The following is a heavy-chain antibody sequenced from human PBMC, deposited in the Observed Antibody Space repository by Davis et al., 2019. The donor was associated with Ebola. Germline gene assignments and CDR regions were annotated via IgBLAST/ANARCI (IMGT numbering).Heavy chain of an antibody. J-gene: IGHJ3*02. V-gene: IGHV1-46*03. CDR3: TTPGGQDSGYDVFDI. CDR2: INPNDGRT. CDR1: GDTLTSYA. D-gene: IGHD5-12*01. Sequence: AASVKVSCKAVGDTLTSYAMTWVRQAPRQGLEWMGMINPNDGRTIYAQKFQGRVTVTRDTSTTTVYMDLSSLRSEDTALYYCTTPGGQDSGYDVFDIWGQGTMVTVSS.